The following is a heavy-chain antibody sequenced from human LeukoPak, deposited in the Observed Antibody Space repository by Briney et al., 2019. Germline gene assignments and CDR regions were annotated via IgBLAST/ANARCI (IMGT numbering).Heavy chain of an antibody. CDR2: IIPIFGTA. D-gene: IGHD3-22*01. CDR1: GGTFSSNA. V-gene: IGHV1-69*13. Sequence: SVKVSCKASGGTFSSNAISWVRQAPGQGLEWMGGIIPIFGTANYAQKFQGRVTITADESTSTAYMELSSLRSEDTAVYYCAVGTYYYDSSGYPIDYWGQGTLVTVSS. CDR3: AVGTYYYDSSGYPIDY. J-gene: IGHJ4*02.